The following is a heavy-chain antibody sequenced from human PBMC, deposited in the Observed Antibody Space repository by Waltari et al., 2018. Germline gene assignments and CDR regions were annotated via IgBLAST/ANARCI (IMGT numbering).Heavy chain of an antibody. CDR2: INHSGRT. J-gene: IGHJ6*02. CDR3: ARVGYYDSSGYYLYGMDV. Sequence: QVQLQQWGAGLLKPSETLSLTCAVYGGSFSGYYWSWIRQPPGKGLEWIGEINHSGRTNYNPSLKSRVTISVDTSKNQFSLKLSSVTAADTAVYYCARVGYYDSSGYYLYGMDVWGQGTTVTVSS. V-gene: IGHV4-34*01. CDR1: GGSFSGYY. D-gene: IGHD3-22*01.